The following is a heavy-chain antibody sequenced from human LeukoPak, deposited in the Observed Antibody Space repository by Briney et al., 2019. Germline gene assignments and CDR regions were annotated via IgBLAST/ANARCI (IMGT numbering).Heavy chain of an antibody. CDR3: ARLTRVAGTHYYYMDV. CDR1: GYTFTSYG. J-gene: IGHJ6*03. Sequence: ASVKVSCKASGYTFTSYGISWVRQAPGQGLEWMGWISAYNGNTNYAQKLQGRVTMTTDTSTSTAYMELRSLRSDDTAVYYCARLTRVAGTHYYYMDVWGKGTTVTVSS. V-gene: IGHV1-18*01. D-gene: IGHD6-19*01. CDR2: ISAYNGNT.